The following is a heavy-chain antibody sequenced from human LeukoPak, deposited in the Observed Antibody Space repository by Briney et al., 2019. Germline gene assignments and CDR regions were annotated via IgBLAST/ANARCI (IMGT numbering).Heavy chain of an antibody. Sequence: SETLSLTCTVSGGSIIGHWWSWIRQPPGKGLEWIGDIFYSGGSTNYNPSLKSRLTMSLDTSKNQFSLKLTSVTAADTAMYYCARRNTADASIVFWGQGTLVTASS. J-gene: IGHJ4*02. D-gene: IGHD2/OR15-2a*01. V-gene: IGHV4-59*08. CDR2: IFYSGGST. CDR1: GGSIIGHW. CDR3: ARRNTADASIVF.